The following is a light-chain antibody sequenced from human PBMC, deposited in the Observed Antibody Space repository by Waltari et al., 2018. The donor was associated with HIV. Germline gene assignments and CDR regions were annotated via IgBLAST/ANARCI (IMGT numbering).Light chain of an antibody. V-gene: IGLV1-44*01. Sequence: QSELTQPPSTSGAPGQRVTISCSGSSSKIGSNPVNWYQHLPGATPKLLIYGNDQWPSGVPDRFSGSKSGTSASLAISGLLSEDEGDYYCATWDDSLKGVIFGGGTKLTVL. CDR2: GND. CDR3: ATWDDSLKGVI. J-gene: IGLJ2*01. CDR1: SSKIGSNP.